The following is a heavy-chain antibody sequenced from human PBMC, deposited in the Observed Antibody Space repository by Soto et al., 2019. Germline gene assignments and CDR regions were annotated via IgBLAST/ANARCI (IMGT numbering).Heavy chain of an antibody. Sequence: QVQLQESGPGLVKPSETLSLTCTVSGGSISSNDWWSWVRQTPGKGLEWIGEIYHSGGTNYNPSLKSRVTLSLDKSKNHFSLSLNFVPAADTAVYYCARREGDCRGGSCPYYHDWGQGTLVTASS. V-gene: IGHV4-4*02. CDR2: IYHSGGT. D-gene: IGHD2-15*01. CDR1: GGSISSNDW. CDR3: ARREGDCRGGSCPYYHD. J-gene: IGHJ4*02.